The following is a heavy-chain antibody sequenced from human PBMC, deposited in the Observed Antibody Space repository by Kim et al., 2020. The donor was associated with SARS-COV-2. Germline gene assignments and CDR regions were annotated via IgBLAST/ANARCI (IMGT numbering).Heavy chain of an antibody. CDR2: LSASGGTI. V-gene: IGHV3-23*01. D-gene: IGHD5-18*01. CDR3: AEEGRQLWLGFDY. Sequence: GGSLRLSCAASGFTFSSNAMSWVRQAPGKGLEWVSTLSASGGTIYYADAVKGRSTISRDNNKNTLYLHIHILRVEDTAIYYCAEEGRQLWLGFDYW. J-gene: IGHJ4*01. CDR1: GFTFSSNA.